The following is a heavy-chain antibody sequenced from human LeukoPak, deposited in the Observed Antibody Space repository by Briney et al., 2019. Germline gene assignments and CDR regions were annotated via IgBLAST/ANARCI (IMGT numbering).Heavy chain of an antibody. D-gene: IGHD3-22*01. CDR1: GFTFSSYA. J-gene: IGHJ4*02. CDR3: AKDSLATYNYYDSTWFDY. CDR2: ISGSGGST. Sequence: PGGSLRLSCAASGFTFSSYAMSWVRQAPGEGLEWVSAISGSGGSTYYADSVKGRFTISRDNSKDTLYLQMNSLRAEDTAVYYCAKDSLATYNYYDSTWFDYWGQGTLVTVSS. V-gene: IGHV3-23*01.